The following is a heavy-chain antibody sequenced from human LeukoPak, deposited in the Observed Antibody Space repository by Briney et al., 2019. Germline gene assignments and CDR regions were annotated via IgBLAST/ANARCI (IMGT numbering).Heavy chain of an antibody. D-gene: IGHD2-2*01. CDR2: ISGGGGST. CDR1: GFTFSNYA. J-gene: IGHJ4*02. Sequence: GGSLRLSCAASGFTFSNYAMSWVRQAPGKGLEWVSGISGGGGSTYYADSVKGRFTISRDNSKNTLDLQMNSLRAGDTAIYYCAKGISTPDDWGQGTLVTVSS. V-gene: IGHV3-23*01. CDR3: AKGISTPDD.